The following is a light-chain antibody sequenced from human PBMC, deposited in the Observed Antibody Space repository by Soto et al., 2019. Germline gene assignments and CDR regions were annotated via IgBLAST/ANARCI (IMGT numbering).Light chain of an antibody. J-gene: IGKJ4*01. Sequence: EIVLTQSPGTLSLSPGERATLSCRASQSVSSSYLAWYQQKPGQAPRLLICGASSRATGIPDRCSGSGSGTDFTFTISRLEPEYFAVYDCQQFGSSRLTFGGGTKLEIK. CDR1: QSVSSSY. V-gene: IGKV3-20*01. CDR3: QQFGSSRLT. CDR2: GAS.